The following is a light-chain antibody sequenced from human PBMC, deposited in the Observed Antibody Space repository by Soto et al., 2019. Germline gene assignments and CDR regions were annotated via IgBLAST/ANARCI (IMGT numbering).Light chain of an antibody. CDR2: EVS. V-gene: IGLV2-18*02. Sequence: QSALTQPPSVSGSPGQSVAISCTGTSSDVGSYKRVSWYQQPPGAAPKLMIYEVSNRPSGVPDRFSGSKSGNTASLTISGLEGEDEADYYCNSYTGSSTYVFGTGTKLTVL. CDR3: NSYTGSSTYV. CDR1: SSDVGSYKR. J-gene: IGLJ1*01.